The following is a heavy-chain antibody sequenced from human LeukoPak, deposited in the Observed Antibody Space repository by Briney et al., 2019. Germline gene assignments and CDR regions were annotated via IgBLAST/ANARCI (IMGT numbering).Heavy chain of an antibody. CDR1: GFTFSSYA. J-gene: IGHJ4*02. CDR2: ISGSGGST. Sequence: GGSLRLSCAASGFTFSSYAMSWVRQAPGKGLDWVSAISGSGGSTYYADSVKGRFTISRDNSKNTLYLQMNSLRVEDTAIYYCAKDNRGNYDYWGQGTLVTVSS. CDR3: AKDNRGNYDY. V-gene: IGHV3-23*01. D-gene: IGHD1-7*01.